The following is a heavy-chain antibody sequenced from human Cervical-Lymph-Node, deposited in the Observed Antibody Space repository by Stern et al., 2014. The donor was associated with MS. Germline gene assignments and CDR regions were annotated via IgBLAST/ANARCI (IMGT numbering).Heavy chain of an antibody. Sequence: QVQLVESGPGLVRPSQTLSLTCTVSGGSISSGNYYWSWIRQPAGKGLEWIGRIHTRGSTNFNPSLKIRATISVNTPKTQFSRRLTLVTAADTAVYYCARAPHVVNRAMVVEYYYGVDVWGQGTTVTVSS. J-gene: IGHJ6*02. CDR1: GGSISSGNYY. CDR2: IHTRGST. D-gene: IGHD5-18*01. CDR3: ARAPHVVNRAMVVEYYYGVDV. V-gene: IGHV4-61*02.